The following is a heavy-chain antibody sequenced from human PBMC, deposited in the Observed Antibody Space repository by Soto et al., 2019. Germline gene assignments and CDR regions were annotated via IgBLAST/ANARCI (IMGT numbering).Heavy chain of an antibody. D-gene: IGHD3-10*01. J-gene: IGHJ5*02. Sequence: QVQLQESGPGLVKPSQTLSLTCTVSGGSIRSGGYYWSWIRQHPGKGLEWIGYIYYSGSTYYNPSPQRRVTRSVWTSKHTFSLTLSSVSAADTAGYYCARSVTPWGKGTLVTVSS. CDR3: ARSVTP. V-gene: IGHV4-31*03. CDR1: GGSIRSGGYY. CDR2: IYYSGST.